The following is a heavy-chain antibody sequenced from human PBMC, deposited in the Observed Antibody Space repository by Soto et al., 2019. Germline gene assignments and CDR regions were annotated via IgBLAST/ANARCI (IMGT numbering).Heavy chain of an antibody. V-gene: IGHV4-59*12. J-gene: IGHJ4*02. CDR1: GGSIGSYY. CDR2: SYYSGIT. CDR3: ARALFHSIGGPL. Sequence: SETLSLTCTVSGGSIGSYYWSWVRQPPGKGLEWIGFSYYSGITNYNPSLKSRVTMSIDTSKNQISLNLGSVTAADTAVYYCARALFHSIGGPLWGQGTLVTVSS. D-gene: IGHD6-19*01.